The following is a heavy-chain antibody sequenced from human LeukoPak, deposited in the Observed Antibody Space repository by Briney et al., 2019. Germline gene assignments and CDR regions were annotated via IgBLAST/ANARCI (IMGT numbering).Heavy chain of an antibody. V-gene: IGHV4-30-2*01. CDR2: IYHSGST. CDR3: ARDPGSDPSSGWYWFDP. D-gene: IGHD6-19*01. J-gene: IGHJ5*02. Sequence: SKTLSLTCAVSGGSISSGGYSWSWIRQPPGKGLEWIGYIYHSGSTYYNPSLKSRVTISVDRSKNQCSLKLSSVTAADTAVYYCARDPGSDPSSGWYWFDPWGQGTLVTVSS. CDR1: GGSISSGGYS.